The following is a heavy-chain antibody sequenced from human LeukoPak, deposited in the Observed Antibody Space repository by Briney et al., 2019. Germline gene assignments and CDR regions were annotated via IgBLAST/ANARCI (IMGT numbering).Heavy chain of an antibody. Sequence: PGGSLRLSCAASGFTFSSYGMPWVRQAPGKGLEWVAFIRYDGSNKYYADSVKGRFTISRDNSKNTLYLQMNSLRAEDTAVYYCAKERDTAMVTIDYWGQGTLVTVSS. D-gene: IGHD5-18*01. V-gene: IGHV3-30*02. CDR2: IRYDGSNK. J-gene: IGHJ4*02. CDR1: GFTFSSYG. CDR3: AKERDTAMVTIDY.